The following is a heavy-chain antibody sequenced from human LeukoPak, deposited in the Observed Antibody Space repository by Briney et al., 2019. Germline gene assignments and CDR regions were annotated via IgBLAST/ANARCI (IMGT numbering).Heavy chain of an antibody. CDR3: ARAPTGTGGWNWFDP. V-gene: IGHV4-4*07. CDR2: IYTSETT. CDR1: GGSISSYY. Sequence: PSETLSLTCTVSGGSISSYYWGWIRQPAGKGLELIGRIYTSETTNYNPSLKSRVTMSVDTSENQFSLKLSSVTAADTAVYYCARAPTGTGGWNWFDPWGQGTLVTVSS. D-gene: IGHD1-1*01. J-gene: IGHJ5*02.